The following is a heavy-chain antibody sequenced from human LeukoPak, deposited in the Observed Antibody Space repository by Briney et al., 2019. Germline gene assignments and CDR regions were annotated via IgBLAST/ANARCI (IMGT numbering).Heavy chain of an antibody. CDR2: INHSGST. J-gene: IGHJ4*02. CDR3: ARDRYSSGWYAFDY. D-gene: IGHD6-19*01. V-gene: IGHV4-34*01. CDR1: GGSFSGYY. Sequence: PSETLSLTCAVYGGSFSGYYWSWIRQPPGKGLEWIGEINHSGSTNYNPSLKSRVTISVDTSKNQFSLKLSSVTAADTAVYYCARDRYSSGWYAFDYWGQGTLVTVSS.